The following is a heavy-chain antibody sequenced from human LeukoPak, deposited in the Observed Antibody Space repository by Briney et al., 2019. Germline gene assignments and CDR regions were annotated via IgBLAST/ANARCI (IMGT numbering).Heavy chain of an antibody. V-gene: IGHV4-34*01. CDR2: VYHGGSS. D-gene: IGHD5-12*01. CDR1: GGSFSGYY. J-gene: IGHJ4*02. Sequence: SETLSLTCAVYGGSFSGYYWSWIRQPPGKGLEWIGNVYHGGSSYYNPSLKSRVTISVDTSKNQFSLKLSSVTAADTAVYYCAREGGYDQIDYWGQGTLVTVSS. CDR3: AREGGYDQIDY.